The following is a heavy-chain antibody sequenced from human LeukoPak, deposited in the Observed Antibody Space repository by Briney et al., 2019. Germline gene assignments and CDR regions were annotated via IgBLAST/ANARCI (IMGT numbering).Heavy chain of an antibody. Sequence: ASVTVSCTASGYTFTNYGISWVRQAPGQGLEWMGWISTYNGNSNYAQKLQDRVTMTTDTPTTTAYMDLRSLRSDDTAVYYCARAGGWAREDYKGDAFDIWGQGTMVTVSS. CDR2: ISTYNGNS. D-gene: IGHD6-19*01. CDR3: ARAGGWAREDYKGDAFDI. CDR1: GYTFTNYG. V-gene: IGHV1-18*01. J-gene: IGHJ3*02.